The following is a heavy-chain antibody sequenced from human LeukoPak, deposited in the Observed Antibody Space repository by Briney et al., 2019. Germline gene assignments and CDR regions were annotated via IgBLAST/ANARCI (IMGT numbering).Heavy chain of an antibody. D-gene: IGHD6-13*01. Sequence: ASVKVSCKASGYTFTSYYMHWVRQAPGQGLEWMGIINPSGGSTSYAQKFQGRVTMTRDTSTSTVYMELSSLRSEDTAVYYCARGYSSSWYGSMGFYYYGMDVWGQGTTVTVSS. CDR3: ARGYSSSWYGSMGFYYYGMDV. V-gene: IGHV1-46*01. CDR2: INPSGGST. CDR1: GYTFTSYY. J-gene: IGHJ6*02.